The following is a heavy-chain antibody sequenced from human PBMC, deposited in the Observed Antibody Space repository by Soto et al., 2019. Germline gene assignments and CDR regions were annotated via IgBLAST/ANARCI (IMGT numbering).Heavy chain of an antibody. D-gene: IGHD2-21*02. CDR3: ARGPDGVTANYYYYYGMDV. V-gene: IGHV3-33*01. CDR2: IWYDGSNK. CDR1: GFTFSSYG. J-gene: IGHJ6*02. Sequence: GGSLRLSCAASGFTFSSYGMHWVRQAPGKGLEWVAVIWYDGSNKYYADSVKGRFTISRDNSKNTLYLQMNSLRAEDTAVYYCARGPDGVTANYYYYYGMDVWGQGTTVTVSS.